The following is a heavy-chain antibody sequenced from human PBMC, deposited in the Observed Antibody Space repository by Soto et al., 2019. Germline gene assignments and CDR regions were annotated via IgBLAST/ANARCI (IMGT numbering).Heavy chain of an antibody. J-gene: IGHJ4*02. CDR2: INPNSGGT. D-gene: IGHD4-17*01. Sequence: XVSCKASGYTFTGYYMHWVRQAPGQGLEWMGWINPNSGGTNYAQKFQGWVTMTRDTSISTAYMELSRLRSDDTAVYYGAXXXIRHXHYQKXFPYXGQGTLVTVSS. CDR3: AXXXIRHXHYQKXFPY. CDR1: GYTFTGYY. V-gene: IGHV1-2*04.